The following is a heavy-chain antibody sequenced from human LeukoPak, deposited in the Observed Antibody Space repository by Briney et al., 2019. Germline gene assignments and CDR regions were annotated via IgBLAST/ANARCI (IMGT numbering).Heavy chain of an antibody. CDR3: LRGHRSCSRGNSNSPVDY. Sequence: GGSLRLSCAASGFTFSSYWMHWVRQAPGKGLVWVSRVNTDGRSTSYADSVKGRFTISRDNAKNTLYLQMNSLRAEDTAVYYCLRGHRSCSRGNSNSPVDYWGQGTLVTVSS. CDR2: VNTDGRST. CDR1: GFTFSSYW. J-gene: IGHJ4*02. D-gene: IGHD2-15*01. V-gene: IGHV3-74*01.